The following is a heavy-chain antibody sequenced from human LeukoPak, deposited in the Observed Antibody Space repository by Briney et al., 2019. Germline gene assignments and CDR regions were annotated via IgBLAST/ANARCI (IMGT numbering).Heavy chain of an antibody. Sequence: ASVKVSCKTSGYTFTSYGISWVRQATGQGLEWMGWMSPNSGDTGFAQKFQGRVTMTRNTSITTAYMELSSLRSDDTAIYYCARGVAAGYDYWGQGTLVTVSS. CDR3: ARGVAAGYDY. CDR1: GYTFTSYG. V-gene: IGHV1-8*02. CDR2: MSPNSGDT. J-gene: IGHJ4*02. D-gene: IGHD6-13*01.